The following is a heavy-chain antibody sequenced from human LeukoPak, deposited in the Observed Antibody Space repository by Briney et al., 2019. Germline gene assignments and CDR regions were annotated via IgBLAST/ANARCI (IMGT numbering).Heavy chain of an antibody. Sequence: SQTLSLTCAVSGGSISSGGYSWSWIRQPPGKGLEWIGYIYHSGSTYYNPSLKSRVTISVDGSKNQFSLKLSSVTAADTAVYYCARGSTGNWYFDLWGRGTLVTVSS. D-gene: IGHD5/OR15-5a*01. V-gene: IGHV4-30-2*01. CDR2: IYHSGST. CDR3: ARGSTGNWYFDL. CDR1: GGSISSGGYS. J-gene: IGHJ2*01.